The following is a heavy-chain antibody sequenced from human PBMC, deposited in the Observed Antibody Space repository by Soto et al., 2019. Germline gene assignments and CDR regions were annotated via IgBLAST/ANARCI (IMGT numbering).Heavy chain of an antibody. D-gene: IGHD4-17*01. Sequence: QITLKESGPTLVKPTQTLTLTCTFSGFSLSTSGVGVGWIRQPPGNALEWLALIYWDDDKRYSPSLKSRLTITKDTSKNQVVLTMTDMDPVDTATDYYAHYTYGDYGPNWFDPWGQGTLVTVSS. CDR2: IYWDDDK. CDR1: GFSLSTSGVG. J-gene: IGHJ5*02. CDR3: AHYTYGDYGPNWFDP. V-gene: IGHV2-5*02.